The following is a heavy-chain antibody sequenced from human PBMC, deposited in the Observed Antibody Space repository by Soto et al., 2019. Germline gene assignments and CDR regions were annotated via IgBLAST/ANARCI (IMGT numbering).Heavy chain of an antibody. CDR1: CFSFGTSC. CDR3: ARDASGTTSFLVS. D-gene: IGHD1-1*01. J-gene: IGHJ5*01. V-gene: IGHV3-33*01. Sequence: LXLSCVASCFSFGTSCMHWVRQAPGKGLEWISGIWLDGSERYYRDSVKGRFTISRDNSKNTLFLQMNSLRAEDTAVYFCARDASGTTSFLVSWGQGTLVTVSS. CDR2: IWLDGSER.